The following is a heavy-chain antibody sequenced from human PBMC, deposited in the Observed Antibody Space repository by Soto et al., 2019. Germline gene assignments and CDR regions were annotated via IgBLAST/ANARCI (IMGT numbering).Heavy chain of an antibody. Sequence: WASVKVSCKASGYTFTSYGISWVRQAPGQGLEWMGWISAYNGNTNYAQKLQGRVTMTTDTSTSTAYMELRSLRSDDTAVYYCARDRTGYCSGGSCYLRYYFDYWGQGTLVTVSS. CDR1: GYTFTSYG. CDR3: ARDRTGYCSGGSCYLRYYFDY. V-gene: IGHV1-18*01. J-gene: IGHJ4*02. D-gene: IGHD2-15*01. CDR2: ISAYNGNT.